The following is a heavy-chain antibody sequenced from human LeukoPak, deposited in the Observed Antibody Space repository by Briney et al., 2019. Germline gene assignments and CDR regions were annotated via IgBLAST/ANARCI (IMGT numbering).Heavy chain of an antibody. CDR3: ARGPRSIDS. V-gene: IGHV4-59*01. CDR1: GGSISNYY. CDR2: IDNSGST. J-gene: IGHJ5*01. Sequence: SETLSLTCTVSGGSISNYYWSWIRQPPGKGLEWIGHIDNSGSTNYNPSLKSRVTISVDTSNSQFSLKLSSVTPADTAVYYCARGPRSIDSWGQGTLVTVSS.